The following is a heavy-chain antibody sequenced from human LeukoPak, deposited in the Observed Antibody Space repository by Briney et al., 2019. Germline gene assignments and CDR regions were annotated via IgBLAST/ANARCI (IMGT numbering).Heavy chain of an antibody. CDR1: GFTFSNTW. CDR2: IQSKTDGGTT. CDR3: TTTVGSTYYDILTGYYDIDY. J-gene: IGHJ4*02. V-gene: IGHV3-15*01. Sequence: KTGGSLRLSCAASGFTFSNTWMTWVRQAPGKGLEWVGQIQSKTDGGTTDYAAPVKGRFTISRDDSKNTLYLQMNSLKTEDTAVYYCTTTVGSTYYDILTGYYDIDYWGQGTLVTVSS. D-gene: IGHD3-9*01.